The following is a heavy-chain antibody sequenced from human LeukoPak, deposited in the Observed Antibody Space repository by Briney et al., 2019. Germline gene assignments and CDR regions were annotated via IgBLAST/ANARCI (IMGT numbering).Heavy chain of an antibody. V-gene: IGHV3-30*04. CDR2: ISHDGRTK. CDR1: GFNFDNFA. CDR3: ARPSPPGDGYNPPDH. D-gene: IGHD5-24*01. Sequence: SGKSLTLSCVVSGFNFDNFAMHWVRQPLDKGLEWVAVISHDGRTKYYADSMKGRITISRDNSKNTLFLQMNNLRSEDTAVYFCARPSPPGDGYNPPDHWGQGTLVTVSS. J-gene: IGHJ4*02.